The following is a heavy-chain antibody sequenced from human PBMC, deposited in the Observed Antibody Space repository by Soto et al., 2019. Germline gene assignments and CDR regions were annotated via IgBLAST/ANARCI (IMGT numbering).Heavy chain of an antibody. J-gene: IGHJ4*02. Sequence: QVQLVQSGAEVKKPGASVKVSCKASGYTFTSYGISWVRQAPGQGLEWMGWISAYNGNTNYSQKLQGRDTMTTDTSTRTAYMELWRLGSDDTAVYYCAIDRGSTVGVDYWGQGTLVTVSS. V-gene: IGHV1-18*01. CDR3: AIDRGSTVGVDY. CDR1: GYTFTSYG. CDR2: ISAYNGNT. D-gene: IGHD4-17*01.